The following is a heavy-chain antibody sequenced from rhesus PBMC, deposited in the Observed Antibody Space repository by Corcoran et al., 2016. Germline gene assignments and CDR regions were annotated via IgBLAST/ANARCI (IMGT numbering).Heavy chain of an antibody. CDR2: IYGSSGST. CDR1: GYSISSGYD. V-gene: IGHV4-76*01. D-gene: IGHD1-1-1*01. J-gene: IGHJ4*01. CDR3: ARDRYSWNREYYFDY. Sequence: QVQLQESGPGVLKPSETLSLTCAVSGYSISSGYDWSWIRQPPGKGLEWIGYIYGSSGSTNYNPSLKNRVTISKDTSKNQFSLKLSSVTAADTAVYYCARDRYSWNREYYFDYWGQGVLVTVSS.